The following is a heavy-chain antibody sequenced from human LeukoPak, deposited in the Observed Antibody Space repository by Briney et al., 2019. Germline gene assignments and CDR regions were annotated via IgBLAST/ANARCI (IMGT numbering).Heavy chain of an antibody. CDR1: GFTFSTYA. V-gene: IGHV3-64D*09. Sequence: GGSLRLSCSASGFTFSTYAMHWVRQAPGKGLEYVSSVSSNVYSTHYADSVKGRFAVSRDNSKNTLYLQMSSLRTEDTAVYYCVKDSKSSGWYVPPNFDYWGQGTLVTVSS. CDR2: VSSNVYST. J-gene: IGHJ4*02. CDR3: VKDSKSSGWYVPPNFDY. D-gene: IGHD6-19*01.